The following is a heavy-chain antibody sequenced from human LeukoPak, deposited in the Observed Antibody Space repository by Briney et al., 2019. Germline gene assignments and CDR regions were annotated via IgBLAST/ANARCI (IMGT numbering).Heavy chain of an antibody. J-gene: IGHJ4*02. Sequence: ASVKVSRKASGYTFTSYDINWVRQATGQGLEWMGWVNPNSGHTGYAQKFQGRVTMTRNTSISTAYMELRSLRSEDTAVYYCARGIRRDGYKSSLHYWGQGTLVTVSS. CDR1: GYTFTSYD. V-gene: IGHV1-8*01. D-gene: IGHD5-24*01. CDR2: VNPNSGHT. CDR3: ARGIRRDGYKSSLHY.